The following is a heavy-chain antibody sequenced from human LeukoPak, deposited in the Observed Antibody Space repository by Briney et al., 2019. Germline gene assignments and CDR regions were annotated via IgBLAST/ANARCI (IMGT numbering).Heavy chain of an antibody. CDR3: AKQDSSGHLSSFDY. J-gene: IGHJ4*02. D-gene: IGHD3-22*01. CDR1: GFTFSSYH. Sequence: GGSLRLSCAASGFTFSSYHMNWVRQAPGKGLEWVSYISSSSGTIYYADSVKGRFTISRDNSKSTLFLQMNSLRAEDTAVYYCAKQDSSGHLSSFDYWGQGTLVTVSS. V-gene: IGHV3-23*01. CDR2: ISSSSGTI.